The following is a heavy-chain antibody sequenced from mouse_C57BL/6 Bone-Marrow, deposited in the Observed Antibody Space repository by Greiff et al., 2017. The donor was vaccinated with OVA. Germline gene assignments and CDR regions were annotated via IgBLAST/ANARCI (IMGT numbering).Heavy chain of an antibody. CDR3: ARWNY. CDR1: GYTFTSYW. V-gene: IGHV1-50*01. J-gene: IGHJ4*01. Sequence: QVQLQQSGAELVKPGASVKLSCKASGYTFTSYWMQWVKQRPGQGLEWIGEIDPSDSYTNYNQKFKGKATLTVDTSSSTAYMQRSSLTSEDSAVYYCARWNYWGQGTSVTVSS. CDR2: IDPSDSYT.